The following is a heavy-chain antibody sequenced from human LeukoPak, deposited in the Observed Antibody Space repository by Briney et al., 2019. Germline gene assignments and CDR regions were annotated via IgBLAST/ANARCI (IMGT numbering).Heavy chain of an antibody. CDR2: INHSGST. J-gene: IGHJ4*02. D-gene: IGHD6-19*01. CDR3: ARPALMYSSGWYGFDY. V-gene: IGHV4-34*01. CDR1: GGSFSDYY. Sequence: SETLSLTCAIYGGSFSDYYWSWIRQPPGKGLEWIGEINHSGSTNYNPSLKSRVTISVDTSKNQFSLKLSSVTAADTAVYYCARPALMYSSGWYGFDYWGQGTLVTVSS.